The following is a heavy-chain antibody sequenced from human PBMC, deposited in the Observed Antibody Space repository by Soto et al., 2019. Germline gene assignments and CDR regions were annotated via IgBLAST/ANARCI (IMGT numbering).Heavy chain of an antibody. D-gene: IGHD4-17*01. CDR3: AKDLLPNTVTTCGS. CDR2: ISSDGNNK. Sequence: QVQLVESGGGAVQPGRSLSLSCAASGFTFDSHGMHWVRQAPGKGLEWVAGISSDGNNKYYADSVMGRFTISRDNFNNILYLQMSSLRAEDTAVYYYAKDLLPNTVTTCGSWGQGTLVTVSS. CDR1: GFTFDSHG. J-gene: IGHJ5*02. V-gene: IGHV3-30*18.